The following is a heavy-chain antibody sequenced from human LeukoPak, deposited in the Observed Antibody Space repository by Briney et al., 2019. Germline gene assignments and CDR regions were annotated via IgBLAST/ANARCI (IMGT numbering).Heavy chain of an antibody. CDR1: GVSLSSYY. V-gene: IGHV4-59*08. J-gene: IGHJ1*01. D-gene: IGHD3-10*01. CDR2: IYYTGGT. CDR3: VRHYYDSGTAKGYFQH. Sequence: SETLSLTCAVCGVSLSSYYWSWLRQPPGAGPEGIGYIYYTGGTNFNPSLKSRVTISLRSSTTQFSLNLNSMTTADTAIYYCVRHYYDSGTAKGYFQHWGQGTLVTVSS.